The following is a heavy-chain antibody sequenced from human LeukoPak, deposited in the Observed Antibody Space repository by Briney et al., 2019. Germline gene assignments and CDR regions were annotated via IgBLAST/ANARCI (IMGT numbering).Heavy chain of an antibody. V-gene: IGHV3-53*01. CDR3: GYGDYVHSFDY. CDR1: GFTVSSNY. D-gene: IGHD4-17*01. CDR2: IYSGGST. J-gene: IGHJ4*02. Sequence: GGSLRLSCAASGFTVSSNYMSRVRQAPGKGLEWVSVIYSGGSTYYADSVKGRFTISRDNSKNTLYLQMNSLRAEDTAVYYCGYGDYVHSFDYWGQGTLVSVSS.